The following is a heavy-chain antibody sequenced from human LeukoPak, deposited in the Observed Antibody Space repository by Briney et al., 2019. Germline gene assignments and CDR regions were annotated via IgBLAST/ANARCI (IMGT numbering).Heavy chain of an antibody. Sequence: SETLSLTCTVSGGSISSYYWSWIRQPPGKGLEWIGYIYYSGSTNYNPSLKSRVTISVDTSKNQFSLKLTSVTAADTAVYYCAREDIVGATPALSHWGQGTLVTVSS. D-gene: IGHD1-26*01. CDR2: IYYSGST. CDR3: AREDIVGATPALSH. V-gene: IGHV4-59*01. CDR1: GGSISSYY. J-gene: IGHJ4*02.